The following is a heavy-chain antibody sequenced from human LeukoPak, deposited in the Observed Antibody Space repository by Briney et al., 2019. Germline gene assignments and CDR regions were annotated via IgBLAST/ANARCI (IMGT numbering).Heavy chain of an antibody. Sequence: SETLSLTCTVSGGSISGYYWSWIRQPPGKGLEWIGYIYYGGSTNYNPSLKSRVTISVDTSKNQFSLKLSSVTAADTAVYYCARHLTGDYFDYWGQGTLVTVSS. CDR2: IYYGGST. D-gene: IGHD1-14*01. CDR1: GGSISGYY. J-gene: IGHJ4*02. CDR3: ARHLTGDYFDY. V-gene: IGHV4-59*08.